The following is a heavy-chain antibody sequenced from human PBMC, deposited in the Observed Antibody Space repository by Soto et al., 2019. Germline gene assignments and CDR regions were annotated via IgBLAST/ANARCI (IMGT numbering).Heavy chain of an antibody. CDR1: GDSISSSNW. CDR2: IYHDGST. V-gene: IGHV4-4*02. CDR3: ASPDGDGDYALDY. Sequence: QVQLQESGPGLVKPSGTLSLTCAVSGDSISSSNWWSWVRQPPGKGLEWIGEIYHDGSTNYNPSLKSRVTIFVDKSKNQCSLKLNSVTAAGTALYFCASPDGDGDYALDYWGHGTPVTVSS. J-gene: IGHJ4*01. D-gene: IGHD4-17*01.